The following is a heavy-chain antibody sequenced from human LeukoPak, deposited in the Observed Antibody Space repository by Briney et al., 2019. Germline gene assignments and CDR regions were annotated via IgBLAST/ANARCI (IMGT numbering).Heavy chain of an antibody. CDR3: ARGAAWVRGALPFDY. CDR2: ISAYNGNT. Sequence: ASVKVSCKASGYTFTSYGISWVRQAPGQGREWMGWISAYNGNTNYAQKLQGRVTMTTDTSTSTAYMELRSLRSDDTAVYYCARGAAWVRGALPFDYWGQGTLVTVSS. V-gene: IGHV1-18*01. CDR1: GYTFTSYG. D-gene: IGHD3-10*01. J-gene: IGHJ4*02.